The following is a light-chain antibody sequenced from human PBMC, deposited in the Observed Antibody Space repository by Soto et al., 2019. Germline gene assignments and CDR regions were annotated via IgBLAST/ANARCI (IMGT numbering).Light chain of an antibody. CDR1: QRVSSRF. Sequence: EIVLTQSPGTLSLSPGERATLSCRASQRVSSRFLAWYQQKPGQAPRLLMYGASNRATGIPDRFSGTGSGTDFTITISRLEHEDFAVYYCQQYGSSPYTFGLGTKLEIK. CDR3: QQYGSSPYT. J-gene: IGKJ2*01. CDR2: GAS. V-gene: IGKV3-20*01.